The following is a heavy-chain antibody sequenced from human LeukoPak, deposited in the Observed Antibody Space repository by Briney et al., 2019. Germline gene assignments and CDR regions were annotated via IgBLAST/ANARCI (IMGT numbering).Heavy chain of an antibody. CDR3: ARGEGGADYYYMDV. Sequence: SVKVSCKASGGTFSRYAISWVRQATGQGLEWMGEIIPKFGKANYAQKFQGRVTITADEITSTAYMDLTSLRSEDTAVYYCARGEGGADYYYMDVWGKGTTVTLSS. CDR2: IIPKFGKA. V-gene: IGHV1-69*13. CDR1: GGTFSRYA. J-gene: IGHJ6*03. D-gene: IGHD1-26*01.